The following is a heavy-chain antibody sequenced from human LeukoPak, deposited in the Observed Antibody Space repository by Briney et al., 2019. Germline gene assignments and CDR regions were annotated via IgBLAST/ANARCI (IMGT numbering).Heavy chain of an antibody. V-gene: IGHV4-30-2*01. J-gene: IGHJ6*02. CDR1: GGSISSGGYS. Sequence: SETLSLTCAVSGGSISSGGYSWSWIRQPPGKGLEWIGYIYHSGSTYYNPSLKSRVTISVDRSKNQFSLKLSSVTAADTAVYYCARGYCSSTGCYTRSYYYYYGMDVWGQGTTVTVSS. D-gene: IGHD2-2*02. CDR2: IYHSGST. CDR3: ARGYCSSTGCYTRSYYYYYGMDV.